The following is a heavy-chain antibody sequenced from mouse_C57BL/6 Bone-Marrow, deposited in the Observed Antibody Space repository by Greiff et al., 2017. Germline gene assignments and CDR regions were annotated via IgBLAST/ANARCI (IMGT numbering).Heavy chain of an antibody. CDR1: GFTFSSYA. V-gene: IGHV5-4*01. CDR3: ARDHGSSSY. CDR2: ISDGGSYT. J-gene: IGHJ2*01. Sequence: EVKVVESGGGLVKPGGSLKLSCAASGFTFSSYAMSWVRQTPEKRLEWVATISDGGSYTYYPDNVKGRFTISRDNAKNNLYLQMSHLKSEDTAMYYCARDHGSSSYWGQGTTLTVSS. D-gene: IGHD1-1*01.